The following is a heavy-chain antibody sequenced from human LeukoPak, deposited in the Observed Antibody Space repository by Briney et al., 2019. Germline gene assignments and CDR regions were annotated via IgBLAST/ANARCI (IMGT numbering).Heavy chain of an antibody. D-gene: IGHD3-22*01. Sequence: SETLSLTCGVSGYSIGSGYYWGWIRQPPGKGLEWIGSMYHSGSTYYNPSLKSRVTISVDTSKNQFSLKLSSVTAADTAVYYCARERITMVVVPITFFDYWGQGTLVTVSS. CDR3: ARERITMVVVPITFFDY. CDR2: MYHSGST. CDR1: GYSIGSGYY. V-gene: IGHV4-38-2*01. J-gene: IGHJ4*02.